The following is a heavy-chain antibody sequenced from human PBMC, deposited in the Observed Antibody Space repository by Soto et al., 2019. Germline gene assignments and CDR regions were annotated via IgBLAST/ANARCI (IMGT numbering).Heavy chain of an antibody. CDR1: GGSISSYY. J-gene: IGHJ4*02. CDR3: ARHGPYYYFDY. Sequence: SETLSLTCTVSGGSISSYYWSWIRQPPGKGLEWIGYIYYSGSTNYNPSLKSRVTISVDTSKNQFSLKLSSVTAADTAVYYCARHGPYYYFDYWGQGTLVTVSS. V-gene: IGHV4-59*01. D-gene: IGHD2-21*01. CDR2: IYYSGST.